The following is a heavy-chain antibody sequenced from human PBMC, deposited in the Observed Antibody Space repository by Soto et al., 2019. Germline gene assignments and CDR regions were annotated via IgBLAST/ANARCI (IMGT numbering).Heavy chain of an antibody. D-gene: IGHD2-2*01. J-gene: IGHJ3*02. CDR1: GFTVSSNY. Sequence: EVQLVESGGGLIQPGGSLRLSCAASGFTVSSNYMTWVRQAPGKGLEWVSVLYSGGSKYYEDSVKGRFTISRESSKNTLYLQMNSLRAEDTAVYFCASKKVTAAIWWDGSFDIWGQGTMVTVSS. V-gene: IGHV3-53*01. CDR3: ASKKVTAAIWWDGSFDI. CDR2: LYSGGSK.